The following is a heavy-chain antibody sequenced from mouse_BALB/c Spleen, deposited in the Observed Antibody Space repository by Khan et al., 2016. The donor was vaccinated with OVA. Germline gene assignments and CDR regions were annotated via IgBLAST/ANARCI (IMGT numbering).Heavy chain of an antibody. V-gene: IGHV3-5*02. D-gene: IGHD1-1*01. CDR3: ARDYGSLCWYFDV. J-gene: IGHJ1*01. Sequence: EVELVESGPGLVKPSQTVSLTCTVTGISITSGNYRWSWIRQFPGNKLEWIGNIYYSGTVTYNPSLTSRTTITRDTSKNQFFLEMNSLTAEDTATYYSARDYGSLCWYFDVWGAGTTVTVSS. CDR2: IYYSGTV. CDR1: GISITSGNYR.